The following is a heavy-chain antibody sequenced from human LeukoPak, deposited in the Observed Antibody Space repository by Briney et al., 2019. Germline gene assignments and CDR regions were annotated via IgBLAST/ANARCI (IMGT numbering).Heavy chain of an antibody. V-gene: IGHV1-46*01. D-gene: IGHD6-19*01. CDR1: GYTFTSYY. J-gene: IGHJ4*02. Sequence: ASVKVSCTASGYTFTSYYMHWVRQAPGQGLEWMGIINPSGGSTSYAQKFQGRVSMTRDTSTSTVYMELSSLRSEDTAVYYCARLEGGSGWSDYWGQGTLVTVSS. CDR2: INPSGGST. CDR3: ARLEGGSGWSDY.